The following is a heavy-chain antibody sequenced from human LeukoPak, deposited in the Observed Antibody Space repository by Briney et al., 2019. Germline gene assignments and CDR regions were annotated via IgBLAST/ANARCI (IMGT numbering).Heavy chain of an antibody. Sequence: GGSLRLSCAAYGFTFSNSWMTWVRQAPGKDLEWVATINPDGSKVAYVGSVKGRFTISRDDAKNSVYLQMSSLRVEETGVFYCARDRGYSSFDYWGQGALVAVSS. J-gene: IGHJ4*02. CDR2: INPDGSKV. V-gene: IGHV3-7*01. CDR1: GFTFSNSW. D-gene: IGHD2-15*01. CDR3: ARDRGYSSFDY.